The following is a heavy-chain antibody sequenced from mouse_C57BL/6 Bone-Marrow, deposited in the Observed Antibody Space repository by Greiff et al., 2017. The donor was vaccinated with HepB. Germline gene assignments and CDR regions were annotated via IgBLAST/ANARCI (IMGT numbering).Heavy chain of an antibody. D-gene: IGHD1-1*01. Sequence: DVKLQESGGGLVQPGGSLKLSCAASGFTFSDYGMAWVRQAPRKGPEWVAFISNLAYSIYYADTVTGRFTISRENAKNTLYLEMSSLRSEDTAMYYCARMTTVGYFDVWGTGTTVTVSS. V-gene: IGHV5-15*01. J-gene: IGHJ1*03. CDR3: ARMTTVGYFDV. CDR1: GFTFSDYG. CDR2: ISNLAYSI.